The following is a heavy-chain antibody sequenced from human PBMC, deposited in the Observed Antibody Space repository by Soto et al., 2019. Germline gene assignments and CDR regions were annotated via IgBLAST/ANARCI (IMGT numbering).Heavy chain of an antibody. CDR2: ISGSGGST. J-gene: IGHJ3*02. CDR1: GFTFSSYA. D-gene: IGHD3-16*01. Sequence: GGSLRLSCAASGFTFSSYAMSWVRQAPGKGLEWVSAISGSGGSTYYADSVKGRFTISRDNSKNTLYLQMNSLRAEDTAVYYCATGSGGGVGMNAFDIWGQGTMVTVSS. CDR3: ATGSGGGVGMNAFDI. V-gene: IGHV3-23*01.